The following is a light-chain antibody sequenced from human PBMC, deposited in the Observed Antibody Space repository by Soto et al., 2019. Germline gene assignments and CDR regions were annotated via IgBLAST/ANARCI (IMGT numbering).Light chain of an antibody. CDR1: QGIGSY. V-gene: IGKV1-9*01. CDR2: GAS. CDR3: QELDSYPRT. J-gene: IGKJ1*01. Sequence: DIQLTQSPSFLSASVGDRVTLTCWASQGIGSYLAWYQQEPGKAPKLLIYGASTLQSGVPSRFSGSGSGTEFTLTISRLQPEDFATYYCQELDSYPRTFGQGTKVDIK.